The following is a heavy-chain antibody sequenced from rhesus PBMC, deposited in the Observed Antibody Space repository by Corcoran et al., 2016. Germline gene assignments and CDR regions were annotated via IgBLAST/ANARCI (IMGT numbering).Heavy chain of an antibody. CDR2: IYGSSTST. J-gene: IGHJ4*01. CDR1: GGSISDSYR. Sequence: QVQLQESGPGVVKPSETLSLTCAVSGGSISDSYRWSWIRQPPGKGLEWIGYIYGSSTSTNYNPSLKSRVTISKDTSKNQFSLKLSSVTAADTAVYYCARERKLRPFDYWGQGVLVTVSS. D-gene: IGHD1-26*01. V-gene: IGHV4S10*01. CDR3: ARERKLRPFDY.